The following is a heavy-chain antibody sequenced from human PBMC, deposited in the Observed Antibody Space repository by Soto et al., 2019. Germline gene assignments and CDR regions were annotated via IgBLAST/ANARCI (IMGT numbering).Heavy chain of an antibody. CDR2: ILHDGSNE. Sequence: GGSLILSCAASGFNFSSYNMHWVRQAPGKGLEWVALILHDGSNEYYADSVKGRFTISRDNSKNTLYLQMKSLRAEDTAVYYCAKSRDGYSFYFYYGMDVCGQGTTVTVSS. V-gene: IGHV3-30*18. J-gene: IGHJ6*01. CDR3: AKSRDGYSFYFYYGMDV. CDR1: GFNFSSYN. D-gene: IGHD4-4*01.